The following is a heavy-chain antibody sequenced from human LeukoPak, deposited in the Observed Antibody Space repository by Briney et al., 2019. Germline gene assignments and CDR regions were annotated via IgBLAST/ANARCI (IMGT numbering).Heavy chain of an antibody. D-gene: IGHD3-9*01. CDR3: AKDNYDILTGPFDY. CDR2: ISGDGGST. CDR1: GFTFDDYA. J-gene: IGHJ4*02. V-gene: IGHV3-43*02. Sequence: PGGSLRLSCAASGFTFDDYAMHCVRQAPGKGLEWVSLISGDGGSTYYADSVKGRFTISRDNSKNSLYLQMNSLRTEDTALYYCAKDNYDILTGPFDYWGQGTLVTVSS.